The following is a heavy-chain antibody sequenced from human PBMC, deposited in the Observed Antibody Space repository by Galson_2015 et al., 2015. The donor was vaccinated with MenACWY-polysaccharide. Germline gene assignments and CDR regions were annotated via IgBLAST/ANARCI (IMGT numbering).Heavy chain of an antibody. CDR2: ICDDGSNK. Sequence: SLRLSCAASGFTFSSYGMHWVRQAPGKGLEWVSIICDDGSNKYYADSVKGRFTISRDNSKNTLYLQINSLRDEDTAVYNCASTRRDDSSGYYIDYWGQGTLVTVSS. CDR1: GFTFSSYG. D-gene: IGHD3-22*01. J-gene: IGHJ4*02. V-gene: IGHV3-33*01. CDR3: ASTRRDDSSGYYIDY.